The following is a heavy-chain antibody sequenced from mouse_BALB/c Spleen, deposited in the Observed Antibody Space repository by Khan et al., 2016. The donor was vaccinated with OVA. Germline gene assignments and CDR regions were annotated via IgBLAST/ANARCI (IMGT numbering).Heavy chain of an antibody. CDR1: GFSFTDYM. D-gene: IGHD2-2*01. J-gene: IGHJ3*01. CDR2: INPYYGST. V-gene: IGHV1-39*01. Sequence: VQLKQSGPELVEPGTSVKISCKTSGFSFTDYMILWVKQSHGKSLEWIGSINPYYGSTTYNLKFRDKATLTVDKSSITAYMQLNSLTSEDSAVYYCARSGWLQGLLAYWGQGTLVTVSA. CDR3: ARSGWLQGLLAY.